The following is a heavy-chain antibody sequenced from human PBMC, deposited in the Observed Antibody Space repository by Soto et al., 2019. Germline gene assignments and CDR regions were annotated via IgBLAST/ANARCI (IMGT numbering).Heavy chain of an antibody. CDR2: ASHTGST. J-gene: IGHJ4*02. D-gene: IGHD3-10*01. Sequence: QVQLQQWGAGLLQPSETLSLTCVVYGGSFSGYYWSWIRQSPGKGLEWIGEASHTGSTNYNPSLKSRVTISGDTSNNQFSLKLSSVTAADTAVYYCVRVSFGAGPFAYWGQGTLVTVST. CDR3: VRVSFGAGPFAY. CDR1: GGSFSGYY. V-gene: IGHV4-34*02.